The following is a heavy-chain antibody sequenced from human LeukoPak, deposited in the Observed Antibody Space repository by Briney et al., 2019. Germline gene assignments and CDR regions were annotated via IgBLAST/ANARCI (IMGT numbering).Heavy chain of an antibody. CDR1: GYTFTSYY. CDR3: ARGEPGGDYGYYFDY. V-gene: IGHV1-46*01. CDR2: INPSGGST. Sequence: ASVKVSCKASGYTFTSYYMHWVRQAPGQGLEWMGIINPSGGSTSYAQKLQGRVTMTRDTSTSTVYMELSSLRSEDTAVYYCARGEPGGDYGYYFDYWGQGTLVTVSS. D-gene: IGHD4-17*01. J-gene: IGHJ4*02.